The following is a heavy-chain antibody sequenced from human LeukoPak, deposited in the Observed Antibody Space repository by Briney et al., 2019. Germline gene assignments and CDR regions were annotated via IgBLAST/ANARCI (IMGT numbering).Heavy chain of an antibody. V-gene: IGHV1-8*01. J-gene: IGHJ5*02. Sequence: ASVKVSCKPSGYTFTSYDINWGRQATGQGLEWMGWMNPNSGNTGYAQKFQGRVTMTRNTSISTAYMELSSLRSEDTAVYYCARVIRGAPTNWFDPWGQGTLVTVSS. D-gene: IGHD1-26*01. CDR1: GYTFTSYD. CDR3: ARVIRGAPTNWFDP. CDR2: MNPNSGNT.